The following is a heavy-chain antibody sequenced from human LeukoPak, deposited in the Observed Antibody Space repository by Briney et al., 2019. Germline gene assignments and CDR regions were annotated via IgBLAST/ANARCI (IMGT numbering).Heavy chain of an antibody. Sequence: ASETLSLTCTVSGGSISSYYWSWIRQPPGKGLEWIGYIYYSGSTNYNPSLKSRVTISVDTSKNQFSLKLSSVTAAHTAVYYCAREFISAPYYYYYMDVWGKGTTVTVSS. CDR1: GGSISSYY. J-gene: IGHJ6*03. D-gene: IGHD3-16*02. CDR3: AREFISAPYYYYYMDV. CDR2: IYYSGST. V-gene: IGHV4-59*01.